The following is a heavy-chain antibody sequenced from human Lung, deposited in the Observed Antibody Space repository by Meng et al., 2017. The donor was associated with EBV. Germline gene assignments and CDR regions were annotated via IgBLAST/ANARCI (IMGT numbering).Heavy chain of an antibody. J-gene: IGHJ5*02. CDR2: IYYSGRT. V-gene: IGHV4-30-4*01. CDR3: ARVNGDCFSTICYKGWFDP. D-gene: IGHD2-2*02. Sequence: QGQRQGSGPGLLKPQQTLSLTCTVSGGSVSSGNNYWIWIRQPPGKGLEWIGYIYYSGRTYYNPSLESRVTMSVDTSKNQFSLNLNSVTAADTAVYYCARVNGDCFSTICYKGWFDPWGQGTLVTVSS. CDR1: GGSVSSGNNY.